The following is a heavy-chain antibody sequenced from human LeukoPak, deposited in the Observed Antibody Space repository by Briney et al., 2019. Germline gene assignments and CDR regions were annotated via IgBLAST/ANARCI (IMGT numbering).Heavy chain of an antibody. D-gene: IGHD6-19*01. CDR1: GGSFSGYY. V-gene: IGHV4-59*08. CDR2: IYYSGST. Sequence: PSETLSLTCAVYGGSFSGYYWSWIRQPPGKGLEWIGYIYYSGSTNYNPSLKSRVTISVDTSKNQFSLKLGSVTAADTAVYYCATYSSGSSFDYWGQGTLVTVSS. CDR3: ATYSSGSSFDY. J-gene: IGHJ4*02.